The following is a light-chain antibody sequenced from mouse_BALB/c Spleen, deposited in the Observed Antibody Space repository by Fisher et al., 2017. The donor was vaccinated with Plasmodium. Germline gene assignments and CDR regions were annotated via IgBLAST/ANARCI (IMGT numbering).Light chain of an antibody. CDR2: YSS. CDR1: QSISNY. V-gene: IGKV5-45*01. J-gene: IGKJ5*01. Sequence: DIVITQSPATLSVTPGDRVSLSCRASQSISNYLHWYQQKSHGSPRLLISYSSQSISGIPSRFSGNGSGTDFTLSINSVETEDFGMYFCQQSNSWPLTFGAGTKLELK. CDR3: QQSNSWPLT.